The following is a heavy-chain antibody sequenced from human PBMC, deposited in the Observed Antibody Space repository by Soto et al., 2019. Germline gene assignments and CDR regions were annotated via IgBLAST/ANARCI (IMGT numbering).Heavy chain of an antibody. D-gene: IGHD3-9*01. J-gene: IGHJ4*02. CDR2: ISGSGGST. CDR1: GFTFSSYA. V-gene: IGHV3-23*01. CDR3: AKVGDDILTGYYGDFDY. Sequence: GSLRLSCAASGFTFSSYAMSWVRQAPGKGLEWVSAISGSGGSTYYADSVKGRFTISRDNSKNTLYLQMNSLRAEDTAVYYCAKVGDDILTGYYGDFDYWGQGTLVTVSS.